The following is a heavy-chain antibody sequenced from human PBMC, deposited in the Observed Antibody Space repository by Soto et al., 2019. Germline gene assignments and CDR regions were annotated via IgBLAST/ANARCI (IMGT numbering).Heavy chain of an antibody. CDR2: INPNSGGT. CDR1: GYTFTGYY. CDR3: AVYGYGVSAAAY. D-gene: IGHD4-17*01. Sequence: ASVKVSCKASGYTFTGYYMHWVRQAPGQGLEWMGWINPNSGGTNYAQKFQGRFTISRDNVENSLYLQLNSLRPEDTAVYYCAVYGYGVSAAAYWGQGTLVTSPQ. J-gene: IGHJ4*02. V-gene: IGHV1-2*02.